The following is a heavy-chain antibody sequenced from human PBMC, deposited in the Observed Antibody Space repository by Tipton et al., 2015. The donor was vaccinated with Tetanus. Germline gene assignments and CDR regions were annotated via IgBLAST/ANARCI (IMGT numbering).Heavy chain of an antibody. Sequence: SLRLSCAASGFSVSRYYMNWVRQAPGKGLEWVSVIYNDADGGRTHYTDSVKGRFTIPRDTSKNIVLLQMNSLGVEDTAVYYCAREYYYYMDVWGKGTTVTVSS. CDR1: GFSVSRYY. V-gene: IGHV3-53*01. CDR2: IYNDADGGRT. J-gene: IGHJ6*03. CDR3: AREYYYYMDV.